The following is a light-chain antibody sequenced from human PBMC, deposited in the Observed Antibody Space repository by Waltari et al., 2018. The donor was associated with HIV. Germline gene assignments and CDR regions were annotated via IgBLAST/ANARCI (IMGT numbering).Light chain of an antibody. CDR3: QQRTDSIT. J-gene: IGKJ4*01. Sequence: EIVLTQSPATLSLSPGERATLFSRASQTVNTYLAWYQQKPGQAPSLVIYDASTRATGVPARFSGSGSGTDFTLTISSLEPDDVAVYYCQQRTDSITFGGGTKVEIK. CDR2: DAS. CDR1: QTVNTY. V-gene: IGKV3-11*01.